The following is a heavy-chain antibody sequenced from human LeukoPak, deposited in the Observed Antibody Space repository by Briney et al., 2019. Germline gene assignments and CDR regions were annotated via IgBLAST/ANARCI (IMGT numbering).Heavy chain of an antibody. V-gene: IGHV1-46*01. Sequence: ASVKVSCKASGYTFTNYYIHWVRQAPGQGLEWMGLIDPSGASTSYAQNFQGRVTMTRDTSTSTVYMELSRLRSDDTAVYYCARDLAVAGTWWFDPWGQGTLVTVSS. CDR1: GYTFTNYY. D-gene: IGHD6-19*01. CDR3: ARDLAVAGTWWFDP. J-gene: IGHJ5*02. CDR2: IDPSGAST.